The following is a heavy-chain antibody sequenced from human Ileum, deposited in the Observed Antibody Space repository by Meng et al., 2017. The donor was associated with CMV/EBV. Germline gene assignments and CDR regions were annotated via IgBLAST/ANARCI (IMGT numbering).Heavy chain of an antibody. V-gene: IGHV4-39*07. CDR2: IYYSGTT. D-gene: IGHD1-26*01. J-gene: IGHJ5*02. CDR1: GASITTTTYY. CDR3: ARSRREDWFDP. Sequence: RQLPGSGPGLVKPSETLSLTCTVSGASITTTTYYWGWLRQPPGKGLEWIASIYYSGTTYYNPSLKSRVTISVDTSKNQFSLKVYSVTAADTAIYYCARSRREDWFDPWGQGTLVTVSS.